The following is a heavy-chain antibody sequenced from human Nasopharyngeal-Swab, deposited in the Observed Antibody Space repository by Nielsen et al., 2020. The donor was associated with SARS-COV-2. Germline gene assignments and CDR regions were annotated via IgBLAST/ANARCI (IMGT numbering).Heavy chain of an antibody. J-gene: IGHJ4*02. CDR1: GFTFDDYA. CDR2: ISWNSGSI. CDR3: AKDCSSSWYTWGLFDY. Sequence: SLKISCAASGFTFDDYAMHWVRQAPGKGLEWVSGISWNSGSIGYADSVKGRFTISRDNAKNSLYLQMNSLRAEDTVLYYCAKDCSSSWYTWGLFDYWGQGTLVTVSS. D-gene: IGHD6-13*01. V-gene: IGHV3-9*01.